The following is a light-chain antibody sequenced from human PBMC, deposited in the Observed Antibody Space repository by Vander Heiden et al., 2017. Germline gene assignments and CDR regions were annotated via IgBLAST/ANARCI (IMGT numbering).Light chain of an antibody. CDR3: QQCYGYPIT. V-gene: IGKV1-13*02. CDR1: QGISSA. CDR2: DAS. Sequence: AIQLTQSPSSLSASVGDRVTITCRASQGISSALAWYQQKPGKAPKLLIYDASISESGVPSRFSGTGSGTDFTLTIISLQPEDLAPYYCQQCYGYPITFGQGTRLEIK. J-gene: IGKJ5*01.